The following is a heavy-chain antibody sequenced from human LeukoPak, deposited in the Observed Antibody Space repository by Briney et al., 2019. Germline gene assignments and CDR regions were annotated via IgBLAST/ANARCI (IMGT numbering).Heavy chain of an antibody. V-gene: IGHV4-4*07. CDR1: DGSITNYY. CDR2: LYIGRGM. Sequence: SETLSLTGFVSDGSITNYYWSWIRQPAGKGLEWIGRLYIGRGMEYNPSLKSRVTMSVDRANMQFSLRLTSLTAADTAVYYCARESRVVIGDGYHVDSWGPGTLITVSS. CDR3: ARESRVVIGDGYHVDS. J-gene: IGHJ4*02. D-gene: IGHD2-21*01.